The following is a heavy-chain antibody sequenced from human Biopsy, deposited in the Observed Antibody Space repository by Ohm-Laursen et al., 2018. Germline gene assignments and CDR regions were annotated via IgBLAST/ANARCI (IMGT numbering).Heavy chain of an antibody. CDR1: GDSFTSYA. Sequence: SVKVSCKASGDSFTSYAIGWVRQAPGQGLEWMGRIIPIPNVATYAQKFQGRITITADESTSTAYMELSSLTSDDTAVYFCARGEGSSWFDPWGHGTLVTVSS. CDR2: IIPIPNVA. V-gene: IGHV1-69*04. D-gene: IGHD1-26*01. CDR3: ARGEGSSWFDP. J-gene: IGHJ5*02.